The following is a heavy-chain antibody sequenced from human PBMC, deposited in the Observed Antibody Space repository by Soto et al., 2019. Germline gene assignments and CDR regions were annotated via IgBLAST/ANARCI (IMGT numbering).Heavy chain of an antibody. CDR3: AREGGSYDSGGYLIRGAFDI. J-gene: IGHJ3*02. CDR2: IYFRGNT. CDR1: GDSISRIDYY. D-gene: IGHD3-22*01. Sequence: QVQLQQSGPGLVKPSQTLSLTCSVSGDSISRIDYYWTWIRQHPEKGLEWTGNIYFRGNTYYSPSLESRLTISVDTSKNQFSLKLTSVTAADTALYYCAREGGSYDSGGYLIRGAFDIWGQGTMVTVSS. V-gene: IGHV4-31*03.